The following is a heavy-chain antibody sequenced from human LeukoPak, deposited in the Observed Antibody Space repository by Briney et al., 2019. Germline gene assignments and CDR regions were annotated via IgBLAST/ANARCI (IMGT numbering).Heavy chain of an antibody. CDR2: ISGDGRST. D-gene: IGHD4-23*01. Sequence: PGGSLRLSCAASEFTYSAYAMSWVRHTPGKGLEWVSTISGDGRSTFYADSVKGRFTISRDDSKTTLFLQMNSLRAEDTAIYYCARRYGGWGAFDIWGRGTVVTVSS. V-gene: IGHV3-23*01. J-gene: IGHJ3*02. CDR1: EFTYSAYA. CDR3: ARRYGGWGAFDI.